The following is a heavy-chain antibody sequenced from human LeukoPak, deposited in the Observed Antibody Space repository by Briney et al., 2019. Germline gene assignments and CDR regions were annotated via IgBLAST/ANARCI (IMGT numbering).Heavy chain of an antibody. Sequence: SETLSLTCTVSGGSTSSYYWSWIRQPAGKGLEWIGRIYTSGSTNYNPSLKSRVTMSVDTSKNQFSLKLSSVTAADTAVYYCAGNYDILTGVDYWGQGTLVTVSS. CDR3: AGNYDILTGVDY. CDR1: GGSTSSYY. J-gene: IGHJ4*02. CDR2: IYTSGST. V-gene: IGHV4-4*07. D-gene: IGHD3-9*01.